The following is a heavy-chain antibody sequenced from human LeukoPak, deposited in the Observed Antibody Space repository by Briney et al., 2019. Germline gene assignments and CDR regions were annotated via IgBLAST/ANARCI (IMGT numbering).Heavy chain of an antibody. Sequence: GGSLRLSCVASGFTFSNYAMSWVRQAPGKGLEWVSAITGGGTSTYYADSLKGRFTISRDNSKNTVFLQMNSLRHEDTAIYYRVTWGDYDVLTGYYVPDYWGQGTLVTVSS. D-gene: IGHD3-9*01. V-gene: IGHV3-23*01. CDR2: ITGGGTST. J-gene: IGHJ4*02. CDR1: GFTFSNYA. CDR3: VTWGDYDVLTGYYVPDY.